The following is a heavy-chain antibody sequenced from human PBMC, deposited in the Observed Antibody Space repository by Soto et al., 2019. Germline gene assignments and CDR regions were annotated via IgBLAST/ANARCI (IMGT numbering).Heavy chain of an antibody. V-gene: IGHV4-34*01. CDR3: ARGPTRYCSSTSCYTPPRYYGMDV. D-gene: IGHD2-2*02. Sequence: PSETLSLTCAVYGGSFSGYYWSWIRQPPGKGLEWIGEINHSGITNYNPSLKSRVTISVDTSKNQFSLKLSSVTAADTAVYYCARGPTRYCSSTSCYTPPRYYGMDVWGQGTKVTXS. J-gene: IGHJ6*01. CDR2: INHSGIT. CDR1: GGSFSGYY.